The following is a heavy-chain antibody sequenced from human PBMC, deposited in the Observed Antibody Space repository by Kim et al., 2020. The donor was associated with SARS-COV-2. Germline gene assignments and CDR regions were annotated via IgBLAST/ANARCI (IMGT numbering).Heavy chain of an antibody. D-gene: IGHD4-17*01. CDR1: GYTFTSYD. J-gene: IGHJ5*02. CDR3: ARHRTGDYGGNSNWFDP. CDR2: MNPNSGHA. Sequence: ASVKVSCKASGYTFTSYDINWVRQATGQGLEWMGWMNPNSGHAGFAQKFQGRITMTRNTSISTAYMELSSLRSEDTAVYYCARHRTGDYGGNSNWFDPWGEGTLVIVSS. V-gene: IGHV1-8*01.